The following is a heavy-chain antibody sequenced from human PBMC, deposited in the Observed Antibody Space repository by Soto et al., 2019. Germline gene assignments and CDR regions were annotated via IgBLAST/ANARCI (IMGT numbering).Heavy chain of an antibody. D-gene: IGHD5-18*01. V-gene: IGHV4-34*01. CDR1: GGSFSGYY. J-gene: IGHJ3*02. CDR3: ASSYGHSPRYDAFDI. CDR2: INHSGST. Sequence: PSETLSLTCTVYGGSFSGYYWSWIRQPPGKGLEWIGEINHSGSTNYNPSLKSRVTISVDTSKNQFSLKLSSVTAADTAVYYCASSYGHSPRYDAFDIWGQGTMVTVSS.